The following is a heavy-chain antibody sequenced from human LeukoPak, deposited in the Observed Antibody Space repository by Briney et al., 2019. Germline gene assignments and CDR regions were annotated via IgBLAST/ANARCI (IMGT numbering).Heavy chain of an antibody. Sequence: GGSLRLSCAASGFTLSSYWMTWVRQAPGKGLEWVANIKQDGRDKYYLDSVKGRFIISRDNAKNSLYLQMNSLRVEDTAVYYCARSLGEYDFLRDYNREGYFDYWGQGTLVTVSS. D-gene: IGHD3-3*01. V-gene: IGHV3-7*04. CDR1: GFTLSSYW. J-gene: IGHJ4*02. CDR3: ARSLGEYDFLRDYNREGYFDY. CDR2: IKQDGRDK.